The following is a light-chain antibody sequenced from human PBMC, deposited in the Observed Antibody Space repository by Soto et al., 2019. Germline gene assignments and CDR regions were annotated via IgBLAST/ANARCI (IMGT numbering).Light chain of an antibody. CDR2: GNS. V-gene: IGLV1-40*01. Sequence: QSVLTQPPSVSGAPGQRVTISCTGSSSNIGAGYDVHWYQQLPGTAPKLLIYGNSNRPSGVPDRFSGSKSGTSASLAITGLQAKDEADYYGQSYDSSLSGYVVFGGGTKLTVL. CDR3: QSYDSSLSGYVV. CDR1: SSNIGAGYD. J-gene: IGLJ2*01.